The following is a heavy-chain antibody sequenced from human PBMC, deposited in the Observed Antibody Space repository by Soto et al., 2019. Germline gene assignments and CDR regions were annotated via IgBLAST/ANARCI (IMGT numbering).Heavy chain of an antibody. D-gene: IGHD3-3*01. V-gene: IGHV4-59*01. CDR1: GGSISSYY. CDR3: ARGNGTHYDLSGGGMDV. CDR2: IYYSGST. Sequence: SETLSLTCTVSGGSISSYYWSWIRQPPGKGLEWIGYIYYSGSTNYNPSLKSRVTISVDTSKNQLSLKLSSVTAADTAVYYCARGNGTHYDLSGGGMDVWGQGTTVTVSS. J-gene: IGHJ6*02.